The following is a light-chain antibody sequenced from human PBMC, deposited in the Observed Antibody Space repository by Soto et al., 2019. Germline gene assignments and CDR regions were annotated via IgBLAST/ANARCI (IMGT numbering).Light chain of an antibody. CDR1: RSDFGTYNS. J-gene: IGLJ1*01. V-gene: IGLV2-14*01. CDR2: DVT. CDR3: SSYTIRGNYV. Sequence: QSALPQPASVSGSPGQSRTISCTGTRSDFGTYNSVSWYQQHPGKAPKVMMYDVTNRTSGVSSRFSGSKSGNTASLTISGLQAEDEAVYYCSSYTIRGNYVFGTGTKLTVL.